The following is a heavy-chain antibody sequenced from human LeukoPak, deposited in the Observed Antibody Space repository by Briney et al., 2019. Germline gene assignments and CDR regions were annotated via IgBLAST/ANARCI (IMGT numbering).Heavy chain of an antibody. CDR3: ARVVWDCSGGSCYSEATRQGDWYFDL. V-gene: IGHV1-46*01. CDR1: GYTFTSHY. D-gene: IGHD2-15*01. J-gene: IGHJ2*01. Sequence: ASVTLSCKASGYTFTSHYMHWVRQAPGQGLEWMGVINPRGGSTSYAQKFQGRVTMTRDTSTSTVYMELSSLRSEDTAVYYCARVVWDCSGGSCYSEATRQGDWYFDLWGRGTLVSVSS. CDR2: INPRGGST.